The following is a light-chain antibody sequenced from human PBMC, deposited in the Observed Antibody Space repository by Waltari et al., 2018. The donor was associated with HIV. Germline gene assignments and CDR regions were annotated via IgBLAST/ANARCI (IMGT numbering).Light chain of an antibody. J-gene: IGKJ1*01. CDR1: QSISDW. V-gene: IGKV1-5*03. Sequence: DIQMTQSPSTLSASVGDRVTITCRASQSISDWLAWFQQKPGKAPKLLIYEASNLQSGVPSMFSGSGSGTEFTLTISSLQPDDFATYYCQQYDTYPWTFGQGTEVEIK. CDR2: EAS. CDR3: QQYDTYPWT.